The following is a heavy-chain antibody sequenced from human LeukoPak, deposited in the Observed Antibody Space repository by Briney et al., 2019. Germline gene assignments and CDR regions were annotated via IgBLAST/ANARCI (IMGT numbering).Heavy chain of an antibody. CDR3: AREVGANDAFDI. D-gene: IGHD1-26*01. V-gene: IGHV4-59*01. CDR1: GGSISSYY. CDR2: IYYSGST. J-gene: IGHJ3*02. Sequence: SGTLSLTCTVSGGSISSYYWSWIRQPPGKGLEWIGYIYYSGSTNYNPSLKSRVTISVDTSKKQFSLKVNSVTAADTAVYYCAREVGANDAFDIWGQGTMVTVSS.